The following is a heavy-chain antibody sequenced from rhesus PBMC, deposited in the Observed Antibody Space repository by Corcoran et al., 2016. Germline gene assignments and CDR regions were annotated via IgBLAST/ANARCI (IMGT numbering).Heavy chain of an antibody. CDR3: ATESLAHS. CDR1: GVPLSNSW. V-gene: IGHV4-80*01. D-gene: IGHD3-3*01. J-gene: IGHJ4*01. CDR2: CNGKTGVA. Sequence: QVQLRESGPGLVKASETLSLTCLVYGVPLSNSWWSWVRQSPGKGLEWIGECNGKTGVAFYKPSLQIRVTFSMGPSQNQVFLRLSFLTAADTAVYFCATESLAHSWGQGILVTVSS.